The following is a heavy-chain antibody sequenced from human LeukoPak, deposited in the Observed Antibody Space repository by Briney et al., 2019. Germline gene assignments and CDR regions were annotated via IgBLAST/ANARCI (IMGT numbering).Heavy chain of an antibody. D-gene: IGHD6-6*01. J-gene: IGHJ4*02. CDR3: ARDSYSSSSFDY. CDR2: IYYSGST. V-gene: IGHV4-39*07. Sequence: SETLSLTCIVSGDSISSSNYYWAWIRQPPGKGLEWIGSIYYSGSTYYNPSLKSRVTISVDTSKNQFSLKLSSVTAADTAVYYCARDSYSSSSFDYWGQGTLVTVSS. CDR1: GDSISSSNYY.